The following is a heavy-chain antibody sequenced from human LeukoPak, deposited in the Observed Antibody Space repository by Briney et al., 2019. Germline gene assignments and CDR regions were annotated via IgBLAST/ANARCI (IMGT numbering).Heavy chain of an antibody. V-gene: IGHV1-69*13. D-gene: IGHD2-2*02. CDR3: ARDFPYCSSTSCYRSWFDP. CDR1: GGTFSSYA. CDR2: IIPIFGTA. J-gene: IGHJ5*02. Sequence: SVKVSCKASGGTFSSYAISWVRQAPGQGLEWMGGIIPIFGTANYAQKFQGRVTITADETTSTAYMELSSLRSEDTAVYYCARDFPYCSSTSCYRSWFDPWGQGTLVTVSS.